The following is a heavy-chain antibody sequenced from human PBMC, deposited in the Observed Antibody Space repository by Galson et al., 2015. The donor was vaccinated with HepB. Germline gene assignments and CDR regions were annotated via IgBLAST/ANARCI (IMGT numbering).Heavy chain of an antibody. CDR3: ATGDGHNRYYYYYYMDV. D-gene: IGHD5-24*01. V-gene: IGHV3-23*01. J-gene: IGHJ6*03. CDR2: ISGSGGST. Sequence: SLRLSCAASGFTFSSYAMSWVRQAPGEGLEWVSGISGSGGSTYYADSVKGRFTISRDNSKNTLYLQMNSLRAEDTAVYYCATGDGHNRYYYYYYMDVWGKGTTVTVSS. CDR1: GFTFSSYA.